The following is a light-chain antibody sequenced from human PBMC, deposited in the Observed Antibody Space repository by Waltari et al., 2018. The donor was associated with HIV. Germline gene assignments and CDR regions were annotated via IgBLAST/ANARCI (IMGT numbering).Light chain of an antibody. Sequence: QSALTQPASVSGSPGQSITISCTGTGSDVGGYKYVSWYQHHPGKAPKLMIYEVSNRPSGVSNRFSGSKSGNTASLTISGLQAEDEADYYCSSYTSSSTYVFGTGTKVTVL. CDR2: EVS. CDR1: GSDVGGYKY. J-gene: IGLJ1*01. CDR3: SSYTSSSTYV. V-gene: IGLV2-14*01.